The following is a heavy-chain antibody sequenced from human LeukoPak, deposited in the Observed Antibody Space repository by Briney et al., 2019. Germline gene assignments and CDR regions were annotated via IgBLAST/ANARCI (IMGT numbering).Heavy chain of an antibody. CDR2: INPNSGRT. V-gene: IGHV1-8*01. Sequence: ASVKVSCKASGYTFTSSDINWVRHAAGQGLEWMGWINPNSGRTGYAQKFQGRVTMTANTSISTAYMELRSLRFDDTAVYYWARGRSGLAAAGTYDYWGQGTLITVSS. J-gene: IGHJ4*02. CDR1: GYTFTSSD. D-gene: IGHD6-13*01. CDR3: ARGRSGLAAAGTYDY.